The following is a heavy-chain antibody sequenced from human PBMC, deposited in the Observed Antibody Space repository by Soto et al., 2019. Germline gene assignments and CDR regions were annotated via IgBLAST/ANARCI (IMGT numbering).Heavy chain of an antibody. D-gene: IGHD5-18*01. J-gene: IGHJ5*02. CDR3: ARDRHSYGQSNWFDP. CDR2: INSDGSST. Sequence: GGSLRLSCAASGFTFSSYWMHWVRQAPGKGLVWVSRINSDGSSTSYADSVKGRFTISRDNAKNTLYLQMNSLRAEDTAVYYCARDRHSYGQSNWFDPWGQGTLVTVSS. V-gene: IGHV3-74*01. CDR1: GFTFSSYW.